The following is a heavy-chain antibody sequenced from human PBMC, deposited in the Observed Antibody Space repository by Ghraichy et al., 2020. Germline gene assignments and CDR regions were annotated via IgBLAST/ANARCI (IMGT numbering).Heavy chain of an antibody. V-gene: IGHV3-7*01. J-gene: IGHJ4*02. D-gene: IGHD6-19*01. Sequence: GESQNISCAASGYTFSNYWMSWLRQAPGKGLEWVANTRQDGNEKYYVDSVKGRFTISRDNAKNSLYLQMNSLRAEDTAVYYCARDGSGWSGFWGQGTLVTVSS. CDR2: TRQDGNEK. CDR3: ARDGSGWSGF. CDR1: GYTFSNYW.